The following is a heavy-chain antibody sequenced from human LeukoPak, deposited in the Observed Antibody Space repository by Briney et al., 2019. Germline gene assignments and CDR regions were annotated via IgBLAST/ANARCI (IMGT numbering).Heavy chain of an antibody. J-gene: IGHJ3*02. D-gene: IGHD6-13*01. CDR1: GFPFNTYG. CDR2: ISSSGRYI. Sequence: GGALRLSCVVSGFPFNTYGMSWVRQSPGKGLEWVSSISSSGRYIYYADSVKGRSTISRDNAENSLYLQMTTLTDEDTAVYYCERDSNMAAAGIAFDIWGQGTMVTVSS. CDR3: ERDSNMAAAGIAFDI. V-gene: IGHV3-21*01.